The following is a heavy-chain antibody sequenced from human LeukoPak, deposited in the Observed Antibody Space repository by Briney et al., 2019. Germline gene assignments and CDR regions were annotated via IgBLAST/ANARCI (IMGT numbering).Heavy chain of an antibody. Sequence: ETLSLTCTVSGGSISGGSYCWGWIRQSPGKGLEWVSGINWNGGSTGYADSVKGRFTISRDNAKNSLYLQMNSLRAEDTALYYCARVPAYGSGSYYQIYYYYYMDVWGKGTTVTVSS. CDR2: INWNGGST. V-gene: IGHV3-20*04. CDR3: ARVPAYGSGSYYQIYYYYYMDV. CDR1: GGSISGGSYC. D-gene: IGHD3-10*01. J-gene: IGHJ6*03.